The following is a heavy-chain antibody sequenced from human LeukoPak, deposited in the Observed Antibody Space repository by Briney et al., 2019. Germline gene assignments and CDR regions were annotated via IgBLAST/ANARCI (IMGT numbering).Heavy chain of an antibody. D-gene: IGHD2-2*01. J-gene: IGHJ4*02. CDR2: ISGSAGST. CDR3: AKAPCSSTTCYFDS. Sequence: PGGSLRLSCAASGFTSSNDARNWGRQARGKGVGGVAGISGSAGSTYYADSVKRRFTISRDDSKNTLYLQMNSLRAEDTAVYYCAKAPCSSTTCYFDSWGQGTLVTVSS. CDR1: GFTSSNDA. V-gene: IGHV3-23*01.